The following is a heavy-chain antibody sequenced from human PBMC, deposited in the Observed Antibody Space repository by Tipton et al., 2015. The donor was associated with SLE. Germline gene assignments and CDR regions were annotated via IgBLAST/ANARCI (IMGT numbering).Heavy chain of an antibody. J-gene: IGHJ3*02. CDR3: ARVDRRGFDI. D-gene: IGHD1-14*01. V-gene: IGHV1-69*01. CDR1: GGTFSTYA. Sequence: QSGAEVKKPGASVKVSCKASGGTFSTYAISWARQAPGQGLEWMGEIVPMFGTRIYSQKFQGRVTITADDSTSTVYMELSSLRSEDTAMYYCARVDRRGFDIWGQGTMVTVSS. CDR2: IVPMFGTR.